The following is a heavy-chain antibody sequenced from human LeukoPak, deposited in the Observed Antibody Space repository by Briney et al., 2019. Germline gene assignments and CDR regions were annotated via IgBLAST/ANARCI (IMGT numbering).Heavy chain of an antibody. V-gene: IGHV3-30*18. J-gene: IGHJ4*02. Sequence: PGRSLRLSCAASGFTFSSYGMHWVRQAPGKGLEWVAVISYDGSNKYYADSVKGRFTISRDNSKNTLYLQMNSLRAEDTAVYYCAKLEGVATRYSEPVFDYWGQGTLGTAS. CDR3: AKLEGVATRYSEPVFDY. D-gene: IGHD5-12*01. CDR1: GFTFSSYG. CDR2: ISYDGSNK.